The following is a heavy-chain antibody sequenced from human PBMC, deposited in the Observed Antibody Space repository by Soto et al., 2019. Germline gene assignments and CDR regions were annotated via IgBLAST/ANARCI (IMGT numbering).Heavy chain of an antibody. CDR2: TRNKANSYTT. D-gene: IGHD6-19*01. Sequence: LSLTCAASGFTFSDHYMDWVRQAPGKGLEWVGRTRNKANSYTTEYAASVKGRFTISRDDSKNSLYLQMNSLKTEDTAVYYCARTHAAGYSSGWDAFDIWGQGTMVTVSS. V-gene: IGHV3-72*01. CDR1: GFTFSDHY. CDR3: ARTHAAGYSSGWDAFDI. J-gene: IGHJ3*02.